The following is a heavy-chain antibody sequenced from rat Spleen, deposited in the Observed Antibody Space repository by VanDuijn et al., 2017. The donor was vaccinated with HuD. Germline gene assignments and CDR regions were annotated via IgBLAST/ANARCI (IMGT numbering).Heavy chain of an antibody. J-gene: IGHJ3*01. V-gene: IGHV5-19*01. D-gene: IGHD1-2*01. CDR2: TTPSGGGT. CDR1: GFTFSDYG. Sequence: EVQLVESGGGLVQPGRSLKLSCTASGFTFSDYGMHWIRQAPTKGLEWVASTTPSGGGTYYRDSVKGRITSSRDNAKSTLYLLMDSLRSEDTATYYCATNYYSSFGFAYWGQGTLVTVSS. CDR3: ATNYYSSFGFAY.